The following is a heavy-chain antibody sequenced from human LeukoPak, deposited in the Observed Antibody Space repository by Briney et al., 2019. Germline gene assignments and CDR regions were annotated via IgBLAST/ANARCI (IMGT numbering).Heavy chain of an antibody. Sequence: ASVKVSCKASGGTFSSYAISWVRQAPGQGLEWMGRIILIFGTANYAQKFQGRVTITTDESTSTAYMELSSLRSEDTPVYYCARDKRSGYDSIYYYYYMDVWGKGTTVTVSS. CDR3: ARDKRSGYDSIYYYYYMDV. J-gene: IGHJ6*03. D-gene: IGHD3-22*01. V-gene: IGHV1-69*05. CDR1: GGTFSSYA. CDR2: IILIFGTA.